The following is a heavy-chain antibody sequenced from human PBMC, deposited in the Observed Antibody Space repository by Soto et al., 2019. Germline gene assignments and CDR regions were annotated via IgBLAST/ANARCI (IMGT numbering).Heavy chain of an antibody. CDR3: ARPDCSSTSCYSSRTIFGVVTPTNFDY. V-gene: IGHV3-23*01. CDR2: FDNRDGRT. D-gene: IGHD2-2*01. Sequence: EVQLLESGGGLVQPGGSLRLSCAASGFTFSSYAMNWVRQAPGKGLEWVSTFDNRDGRTYYSDSVKGRFTISRDNSKNTLYLQMNSLRAEDTAVYYCARPDCSSTSCYSSRTIFGVVTPTNFDYWGQGTLVTVSS. CDR1: GFTFSSYA. J-gene: IGHJ4*02.